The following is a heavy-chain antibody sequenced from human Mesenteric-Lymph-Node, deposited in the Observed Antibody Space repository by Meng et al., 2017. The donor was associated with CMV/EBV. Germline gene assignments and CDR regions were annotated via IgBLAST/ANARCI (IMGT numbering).Heavy chain of an antibody. CDR2: VYHSGTT. CDR1: GGYSSSRNG. J-gene: IGHJ4*02. CDR3: ARYSSGWYDY. Sequence: LTCAGAGGYSSSRNGWSGVRQPTGKGLEWIGEVYHSGTTNYNPSLKSRVTISVDKSKNQFSLKLSSVTAADTAVYYCARYSSGWYDYWGQGTLVTVSS. V-gene: IGHV4-4*02. D-gene: IGHD6-19*01.